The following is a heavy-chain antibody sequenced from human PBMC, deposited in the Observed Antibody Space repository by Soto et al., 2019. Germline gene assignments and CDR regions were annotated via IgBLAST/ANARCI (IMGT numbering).Heavy chain of an antibody. CDR1: GGSISSYY. CDR2: IYYSGST. CDR3: ARDRVGNGYKPEYYFDY. J-gene: IGHJ4*02. V-gene: IGHV4-59*01. Sequence: TLSLTCTVSGGSISSYYWSWIRQPPGKGLEWIGYIYYSGSTNYNPSLKSRVTISVDTSKNQFSLKLSSVTAADTAVYYCARDRVGNGYKPEYYFDYWGQGTLVTVSS. D-gene: IGHD5-12*01.